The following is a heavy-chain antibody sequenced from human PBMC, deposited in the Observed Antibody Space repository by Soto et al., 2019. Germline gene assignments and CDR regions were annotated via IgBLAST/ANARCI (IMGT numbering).Heavy chain of an antibody. J-gene: IGHJ6*02. CDR3: ARGFGWGGPLYGRDV. D-gene: IGHD3-9*01. CDR2: IIPIFGTA. V-gene: IGHV1-69*01. Sequence: QVQLVQSGAEVKKPGSSVKVSCKASGGTFSSYAISWVRQAPGQGLEWMGGIIPIFGTANYAQKFQGRVAITADESTSTGYVERSRLRSEDTAVYDCARGFGWGGPLYGRDVWGQEPTVTVSS. CDR1: GGTFSSYA.